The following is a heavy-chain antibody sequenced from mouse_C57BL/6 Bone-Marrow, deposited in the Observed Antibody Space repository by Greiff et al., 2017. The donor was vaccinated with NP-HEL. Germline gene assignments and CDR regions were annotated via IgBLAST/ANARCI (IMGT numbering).Heavy chain of an antibody. CDR2: ISYDGSN. V-gene: IGHV3-6*01. CDR3: ARVFYYYGSSPYYFDY. D-gene: IGHD1-1*01. CDR1: GYSITSGYY. Sequence: EVQLQESGPGLVKPSQSLSLTCSVTGYSITSGYYWNWIRQFPGNKLEWMGYISYDGSNNYNPSLKNRISITRDTSKNQFFLKLNSVTTEDTATYYCARVFYYYGSSPYYFDYWGQGTTLTVSS. J-gene: IGHJ2*01.